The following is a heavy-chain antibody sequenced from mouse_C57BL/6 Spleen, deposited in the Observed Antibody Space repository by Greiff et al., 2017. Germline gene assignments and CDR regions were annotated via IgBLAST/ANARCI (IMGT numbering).Heavy chain of an antibody. D-gene: IGHD1-1*01. Sequence: EVQGVESGGGLVKPGGSLKLSCAASGFTFSSYAMSWVRQTPEKRLEWVATISDGGSYTYYPDNVKGRFTISRDNAKNNLYLQMSHLKSEDTAMYYCAREGGDYYGSSHWYFDVWGTGTTVTVSS. V-gene: IGHV5-4*01. J-gene: IGHJ1*03. CDR1: GFTFSSYA. CDR2: ISDGGSYT. CDR3: AREGGDYYGSSHWYFDV.